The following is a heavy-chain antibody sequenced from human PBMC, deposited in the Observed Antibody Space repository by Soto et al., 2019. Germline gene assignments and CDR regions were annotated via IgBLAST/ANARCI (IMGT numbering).Heavy chain of an antibody. CDR1: GFTFSTYA. V-gene: IGHV3-30-3*01. J-gene: IGHJ4*02. Sequence: QVQVVESGGGVVQPGRSLRLSCAASGFTFSTYAMHWVRQAPGKGLEWVAVISYDGSNEYYVDSVKGRFTISRDNSKNTLYLQMNSLREEDTAVYYCAKGPAGFGEPGDYWGQGTLVTVSS. D-gene: IGHD3-10*01. CDR3: AKGPAGFGEPGDY. CDR2: ISYDGSNE.